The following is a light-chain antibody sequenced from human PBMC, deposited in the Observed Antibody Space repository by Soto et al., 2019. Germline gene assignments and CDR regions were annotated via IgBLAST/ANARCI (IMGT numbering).Light chain of an antibody. CDR3: QQYNSYSPT. CDR2: DAS. CDR1: QSISSW. V-gene: IGKV1-5*01. Sequence: DIQLTQSPSTLSASVGDRVTITCRASQSISSWLAWYQQKPGKAPKLLIYDASSLESGVPSRFSGSGSGTEFTLPISSLQPDDFATYYCQQYNSYSPTFGQGTKVDTK. J-gene: IGKJ1*01.